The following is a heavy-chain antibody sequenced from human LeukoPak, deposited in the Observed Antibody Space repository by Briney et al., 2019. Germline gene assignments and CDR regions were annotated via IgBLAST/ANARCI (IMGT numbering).Heavy chain of an antibody. CDR2: MQPHSGDT. CDR3: ARVPRDRSSLDS. D-gene: IGHD6-6*01. V-gene: IGHV1-8*01. CDR1: GYNFTGYD. Sequence: ASVKVSCKASGYNFTGYDINWVRQATGQGLEWMGWMQPHSGDTGYAQNFQGRVTMTRDTSISTVYMELRSLRSEDTAVYYCARVPRDRSSLDSWGQGTLVTVSS. J-gene: IGHJ4*02.